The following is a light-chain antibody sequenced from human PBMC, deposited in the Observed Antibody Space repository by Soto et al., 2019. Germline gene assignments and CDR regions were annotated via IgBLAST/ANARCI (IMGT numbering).Light chain of an antibody. V-gene: IGLV1-40*01. CDR2: GNI. Sequence: QSLLAQPPSVSGAPGQRVTISCTGSSSNIGTGYDVHWYQQLPGTAPKLLIYGNINRPSGVPDRFSGSKSGTSASLAITGLQAEDEADYYCQSYDSSLSVWVFGGGTKVTVL. CDR3: QSYDSSLSVWV. J-gene: IGLJ3*02. CDR1: SSNIGTGYD.